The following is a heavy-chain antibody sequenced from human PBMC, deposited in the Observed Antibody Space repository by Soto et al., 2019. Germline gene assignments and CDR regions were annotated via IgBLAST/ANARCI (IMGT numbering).Heavy chain of an antibody. Sequence: EVQLVQSGGGVVEPGGSLRLSCTASGFTFDDHTMHWVRRPPGKCLEWVSLISWDGGSTSYADSVRGRLTISRDNSKNTLFLQMHSVRPDDTACYYCAKVVGDSSTYNYFDDWGQGNLVTVSS. D-gene: IGHD3-22*01. CDR1: GFTFDDHT. V-gene: IGHV3-43*01. CDR2: ISWDGGST. CDR3: AKVVGDSSTYNYFDD. J-gene: IGHJ4*02.